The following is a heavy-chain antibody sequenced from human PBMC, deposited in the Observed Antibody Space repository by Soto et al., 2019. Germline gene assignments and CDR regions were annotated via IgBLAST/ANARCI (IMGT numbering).Heavy chain of an antibody. CDR2: ISGSGGTT. D-gene: IGHD2-21*01. V-gene: IGHV3-23*01. Sequence: EVQLLESGGGLVQPGGSLRLSCAASGLTFGSYAMSWVRQAPGKGLEWVSAISGSGGTTYYADSVRGRFTISRDNSENTLYLQMNSLRADDTAVYYCAKDSPSHVGGWELPFDYWGQGTLVNVSS. CDR1: GLTFGSYA. J-gene: IGHJ4*02. CDR3: AKDSPSHVGGWELPFDY.